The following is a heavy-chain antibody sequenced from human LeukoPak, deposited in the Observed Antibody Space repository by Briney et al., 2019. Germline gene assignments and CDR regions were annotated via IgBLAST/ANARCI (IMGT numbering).Heavy chain of an antibody. V-gene: IGHV4-61*02. D-gene: IGHD2/OR15-2a*01. Sequence: PSETLSLTCTASGASISSTNYYWSWIRQSAGKGLEWIGRIYRTGSTNYNPSLKSRVTISLDTSKNQFPLKLSAVTAADTAVYYCVRDLGVSLPFDYWGQGVLVTVSS. CDR3: VRDLGVSLPFDY. CDR2: IYRTGST. J-gene: IGHJ4*02. CDR1: GASISSTNYY.